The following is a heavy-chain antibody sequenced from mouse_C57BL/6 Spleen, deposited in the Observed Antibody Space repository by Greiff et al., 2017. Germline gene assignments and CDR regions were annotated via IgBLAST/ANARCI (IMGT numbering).Heavy chain of an antibody. CDR1: GFTFSDYY. Sequence: DVMLQESEGGLVQPGSSMKLSCTASGFTFSDYYMAWVRQVPEKGLEWVANINYDGSSTYYLDSLKSRFIISRDNAKNSLYLQMSSLKSEDKATEYCSRRMVSGHFDYWGQGTTLTVSS. CDR3: SRRMVSGHFDY. V-gene: IGHV5-16*01. J-gene: IGHJ2*01. D-gene: IGHD2-3*01. CDR2: INYDGSST.